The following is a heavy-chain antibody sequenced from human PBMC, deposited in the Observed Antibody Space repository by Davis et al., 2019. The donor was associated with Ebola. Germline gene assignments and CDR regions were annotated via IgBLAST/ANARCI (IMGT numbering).Heavy chain of an antibody. CDR3: ARSGYNWNYYYGMDV. CDR2: INWNGASS. CDR1: GFTFDDYA. D-gene: IGHD1-20*01. Sequence: GGSLRLSCAASGFTFDDYAMTWVRQVPGKGLEWVPGINWNGASSGYADSVKGRFTISRDNAKNSLYLQMNSLRAEDTAVYYCARSGYNWNYYYGMDVWGKGTTVTVSS. J-gene: IGHJ6*04. V-gene: IGHV3-20*04.